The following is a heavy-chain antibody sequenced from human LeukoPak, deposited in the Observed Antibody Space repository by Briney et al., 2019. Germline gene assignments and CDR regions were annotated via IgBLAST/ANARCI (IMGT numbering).Heavy chain of an antibody. CDR2: INWNGGST. CDR1: GFTFDDYG. CDR3: ARGGHCSSSSCYLGAFDI. J-gene: IGHJ3*02. V-gene: IGHV3-20*04. D-gene: IGHD2-2*01. Sequence: PGGSLRLSCAASGFTFDDYGMSWVRQAPGKGLEWVSGINWNGGSTGYADSVKGRSTISRDNAKNSLYLQVNSLRAEDTAVYYCARGGHCSSSSCYLGAFDIWGQGTMVTVSS.